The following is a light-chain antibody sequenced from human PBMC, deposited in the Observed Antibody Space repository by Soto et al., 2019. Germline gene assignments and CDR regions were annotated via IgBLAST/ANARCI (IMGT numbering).Light chain of an antibody. CDR3: QHRSTWPILT. Sequence: TQSPATVSLSPGESATLSCRASQTVSKYLAWYQQKPGQAPRLLIYYASERATGIPDRLRGSGSRTDYTLTISSLEPEDSSVYYGQHRSTWPILTVGGGTKVEI. J-gene: IGKJ4*01. CDR2: YAS. V-gene: IGKV3-11*01. CDR1: QTVSKY.